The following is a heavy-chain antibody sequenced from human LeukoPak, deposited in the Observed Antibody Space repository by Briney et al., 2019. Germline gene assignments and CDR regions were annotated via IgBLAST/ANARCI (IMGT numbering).Heavy chain of an antibody. D-gene: IGHD6-19*01. CDR2: IKPDGSEE. V-gene: IGHV3-7*05. Sequence: GGSLRLSCAASEFPLSSNWMSWVRQAPGKGLEWLAVIKPDGSEEYYMDSLKGRFTISRDNAKNSLFLQMNSLRAEDTAVYYCAREWRYNSGWYRDYYGMDVWGQGTTVTVSS. CDR1: EFPLSSNW. J-gene: IGHJ6*02. CDR3: AREWRYNSGWYRDYYGMDV.